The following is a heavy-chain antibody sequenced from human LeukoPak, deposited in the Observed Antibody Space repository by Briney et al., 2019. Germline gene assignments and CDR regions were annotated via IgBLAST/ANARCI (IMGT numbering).Heavy chain of an antibody. CDR1: GYTFNGYY. CDR3: AKSSSGGWYLLGDAFDI. CDR2: INPKSGAT. V-gene: IGHV1-2*02. D-gene: IGHD6-19*01. Sequence: ASVKVSCKASGYTFNGYYMHWVRQAPGQGLEWMGWINPKSGATNYAQKFQGRVTMTRDTSITTVYMELSRLTSDDTAVYYCAKSSSGGWYLLGDAFDIWGQGTMVTVSS. J-gene: IGHJ3*02.